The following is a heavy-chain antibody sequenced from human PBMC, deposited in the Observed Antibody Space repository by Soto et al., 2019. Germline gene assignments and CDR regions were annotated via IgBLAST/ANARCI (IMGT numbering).Heavy chain of an antibody. Sequence: QLLLQESGPGLVKPSETLSLICTVSGGAMKNNSYYWGWVRQSPGMGLEWIGSIYYSGGTHYSPSLKSRVTISEDTPENQFSLKVASVIAADTAVYYCVRVIDGSCVAGTCYRRWFDSWGQGIMVIVSS. V-gene: IGHV4-39*01. CDR3: VRVIDGSCVAGTCYRRWFDS. CDR2: IYYSGGT. J-gene: IGHJ5*01. D-gene: IGHD2-21*01. CDR1: GGAMKNNSYY.